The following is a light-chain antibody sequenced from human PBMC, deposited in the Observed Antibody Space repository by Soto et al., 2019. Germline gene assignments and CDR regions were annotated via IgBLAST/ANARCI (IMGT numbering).Light chain of an antibody. J-gene: IGKJ4*01. CDR1: QTISND. CDR2: GAS. CDR3: HENNNWPLVT. V-gene: IGKV3-15*01. Sequence: EVVMTQSPATVSVSPGEGVTLSCRASQTISNDLAWYQQKPGQAPRLLIYGASTMATGVPARVSGGGSGTEYSLTISSLQSEDFAVYYYHENNNWPLVTFGGGTKVDIK.